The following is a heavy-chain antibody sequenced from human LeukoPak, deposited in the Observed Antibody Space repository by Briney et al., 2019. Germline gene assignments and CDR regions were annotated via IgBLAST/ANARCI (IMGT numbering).Heavy chain of an antibody. Sequence: PGGSLRLSCAASGFTFTTFWMRWVRHAPGEGLVWVSRVNSEGIDATYADSVKGRFTISRDNAKNTVYLQMNSLRDDDTAVYYCVRGHLGPDYWGQGTLVTVSS. CDR1: GFTFTTFW. J-gene: IGHJ4*02. D-gene: IGHD3-16*01. CDR3: VRGHLGPDY. CDR2: VNSEGIDA. V-gene: IGHV3-74*01.